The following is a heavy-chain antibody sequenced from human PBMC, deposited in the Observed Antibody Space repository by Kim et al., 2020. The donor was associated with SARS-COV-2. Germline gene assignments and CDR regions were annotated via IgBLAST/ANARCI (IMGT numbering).Heavy chain of an antibody. CDR2: IWYDGSNK. D-gene: IGHD1-1*01. Sequence: GGSLRLSCAASGFSFRNYGMHWVRQAPGKGLEWVAVIWYDGSNKYYTDSVKGRFTISRDNSKNTLYLEMNIVRVEDTAVYYCARGGTTGAYGMDLWGQGTTVTVSS. J-gene: IGHJ6*02. CDR1: GFSFRNYG. V-gene: IGHV3-33*01. CDR3: ARGGTTGAYGMDL.